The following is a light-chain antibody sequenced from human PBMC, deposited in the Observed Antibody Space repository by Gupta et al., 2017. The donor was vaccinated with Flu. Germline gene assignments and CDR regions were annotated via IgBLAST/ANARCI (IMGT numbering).Light chain of an antibody. CDR1: SSNVGGYNY. CDR3: CSYAGSYTLL. V-gene: IGLV2-11*03. Sequence: SVTISCTGSSSNVGGYNYVSWYKQYPGKAPKLMMYDVSKRPSGVPDRVSGSKSGNTASLTISGLQAEDEADYYCCSYAGSYTLLFGGGTRLTVL. J-gene: IGLJ2*01. CDR2: DVS.